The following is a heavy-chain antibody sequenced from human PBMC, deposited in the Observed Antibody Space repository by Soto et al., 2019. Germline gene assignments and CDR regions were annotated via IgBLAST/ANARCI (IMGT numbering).Heavy chain of an antibody. CDR1: GGSITSGGYS. D-gene: IGHD2-15*01. CDR2: IYHSGGT. V-gene: IGHV4-30-2*01. J-gene: IGHJ5*02. Sequence: QLQLRESGSGLVKPSQTLSLTCTVSGGSITSGGYSWNWIRQPPGKGLEWIGYIYHSGGTFYNPSLRRRVTIALYWSKNRFSLRLTSVTAADTAVYYCARGSNLAARGHNWFDPWGQGTLVTVSS. CDR3: ARGSNLAARGHNWFDP.